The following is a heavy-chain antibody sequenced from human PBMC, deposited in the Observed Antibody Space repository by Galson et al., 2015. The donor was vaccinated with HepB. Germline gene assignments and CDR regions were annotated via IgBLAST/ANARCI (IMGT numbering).Heavy chain of an antibody. CDR1: GFTFSSYA. J-gene: IGHJ4*02. V-gene: IGHV3-30-3*01. CDR2: ISYDGSNK. D-gene: IGHD6-19*01. Sequence: SLRLSCAASGFTFSSYAMHWVRQAPGKGLEWVAVISYDGSNKYYADSVKGRFTISRDNSKNTLYLQMNSLRAEDTAVYYCARDSPVRAVAGNIDYWGQGTLVTVSS. CDR3: ARDSPVRAVAGNIDY.